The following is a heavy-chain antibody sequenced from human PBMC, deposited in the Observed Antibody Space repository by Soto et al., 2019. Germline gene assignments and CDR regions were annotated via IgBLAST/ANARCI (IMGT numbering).Heavy chain of an antibody. CDR3: AGELDIHHGLGY. CDR1: WGSVSSNTAT. CDR2: TYYRSNWNF. J-gene: IGHJ4*02. Sequence: SQTLSLTCAISWGSVSSNTATWNWVRQSPSRGLEWLGRTYYRSNWNFDYALSVKSRITIHQDTSKNQFSLQLNSLTPGDTAVYYCAGELDIHHGLGYWGPGTSVTAPQ. V-gene: IGHV6-1*01. D-gene: IGHD3-3*02.